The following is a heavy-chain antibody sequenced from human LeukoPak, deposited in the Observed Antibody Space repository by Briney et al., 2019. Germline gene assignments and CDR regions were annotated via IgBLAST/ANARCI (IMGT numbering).Heavy chain of an antibody. Sequence: SEALSLTCAVYGGSFSGYYWSWIRQPPGKGLERIGYIYYSGSTNYNPSLKSRVTISVDTSKNQFSLKLSSMTAADTAVYYCARSPSQDAFDIWGQGTMVTVSS. V-gene: IGHV4-59*01. CDR2: IYYSGST. CDR1: GGSFSGYY. CDR3: ARSPSQDAFDI. J-gene: IGHJ3*02. D-gene: IGHD2-2*01.